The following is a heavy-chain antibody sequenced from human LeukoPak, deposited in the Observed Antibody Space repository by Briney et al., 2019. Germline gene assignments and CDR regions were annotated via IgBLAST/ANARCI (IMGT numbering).Heavy chain of an antibody. J-gene: IGHJ4*02. Sequence: GGSLRLSCAASGFPFSTYAMNWVRQAPGKGLEWVSVITGSGGFTQYADSVKGRFTISRDNSKNTVYLQMNSLRVEDTALYYCVRSLDYWGQGTLVTVSS. CDR3: VRSLDY. CDR1: GFPFSTYA. V-gene: IGHV3-23*01. CDR2: ITGSGGFT.